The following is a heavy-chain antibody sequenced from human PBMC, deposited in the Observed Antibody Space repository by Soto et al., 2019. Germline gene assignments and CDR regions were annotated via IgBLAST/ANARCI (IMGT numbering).Heavy chain of an antibody. CDR1: GGTFSSYA. Sequence: GASVKVSCKASGGTFSSYAISWVRQAPGQGLEWMGGIIPIFGTANYAQKFQGRVTITADESTSTAYMELSSLRSEDTAVYYCARGLRYDFWSGTNPDYFDYWGQGTLVTVSS. J-gene: IGHJ4*02. CDR3: ARGLRYDFWSGTNPDYFDY. D-gene: IGHD3-3*01. V-gene: IGHV1-69*13. CDR2: IIPIFGTA.